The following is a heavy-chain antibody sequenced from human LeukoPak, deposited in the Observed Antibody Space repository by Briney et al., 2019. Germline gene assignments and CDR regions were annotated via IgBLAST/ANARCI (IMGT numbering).Heavy chain of an antibody. V-gene: IGHV3-21*01. CDR1: GFTFSSYS. J-gene: IGHJ3*02. CDR3: ARDRSGSSSVDDAFDI. CDR2: ISSSSSYI. D-gene: IGHD1-26*01. Sequence: GGSLRLSCAASGFTFSSYSMNWVRQAPGKGLEWVSSISSSSSYIYYADSLKGRFTISRDNANKSLFLEMNSLRVEDTAVYYCARDRSGSSSVDDAFDIWGQGIMVTVSS.